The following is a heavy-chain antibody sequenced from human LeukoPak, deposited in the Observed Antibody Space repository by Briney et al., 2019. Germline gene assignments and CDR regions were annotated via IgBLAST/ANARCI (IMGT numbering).Heavy chain of an antibody. CDR1: QFTLSSYS. D-gene: IGHD3-10*01. J-gene: IGHJ5*02. Sequence: PGGSLRLSCAASQFTLSSYSMNWVRQAPGKGLEWVSSISGSSTYIYYADSVKGRFSISRDNAKNSLYLQMNSLRAEDTAVYYCARGEGGDPWGQGTLVTVSS. CDR3: ARGEGGDP. V-gene: IGHV3-21*01. CDR2: ISGSSTYI.